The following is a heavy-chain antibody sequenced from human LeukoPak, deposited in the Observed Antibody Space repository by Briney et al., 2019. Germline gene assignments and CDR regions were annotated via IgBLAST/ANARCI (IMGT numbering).Heavy chain of an antibody. CDR2: IYSGGST. J-gene: IGHJ4*02. D-gene: IGHD3-10*01. CDR1: GFTVSSNY. V-gene: IGHV3-53*05. CDR3: ASYYYGSGSLYY. Sequence: GGSLRLSCAASGFTVSSNYMSWVRQAPGKGLEWVSVIYSGGSTYYADSVKGRFTISRDNSKNTLYLQMNSLRAEDTAVYYCASYYYGSGSLYYWGQGTLVTVSS.